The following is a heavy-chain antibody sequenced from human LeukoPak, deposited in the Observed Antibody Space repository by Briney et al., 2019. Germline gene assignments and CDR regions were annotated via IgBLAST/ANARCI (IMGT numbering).Heavy chain of an antibody. V-gene: IGHV4-34*01. Sequence: SETLSLTCAVYGGSFSGYYWSWIRQPPGKGLEWIGEINHSGSTNYNPSLKSRVTISVDTSKNQFSLKLSSVTAADTAVYYCARSGRGVIRKLFNWFDPWGQGTLVTVSS. J-gene: IGHJ5*02. D-gene: IGHD3-10*01. CDR2: INHSGST. CDR3: ARSGRGVIRKLFNWFDP. CDR1: GGSFSGYY.